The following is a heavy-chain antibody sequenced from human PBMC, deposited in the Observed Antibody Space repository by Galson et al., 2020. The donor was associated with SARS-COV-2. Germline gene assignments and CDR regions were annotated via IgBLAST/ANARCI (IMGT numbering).Heavy chain of an antibody. CDR2: IYHSGST. Sequence: ETSETLSLTCAVSGGSISSGGYSWSWIRQPPGKGREWIGYIYHSGSTYYNPSLKSRVTISVDRSKNQFSLKLSSVTAADTAVYYCARGPFLDGGSGSYYPSSAFDYWGQGTLVTVSS. J-gene: IGHJ4*02. V-gene: IGHV4-30-2*01. CDR1: GGSISSGGYS. D-gene: IGHD3-10*01. CDR3: ARGPFLDGGSGSYYPSSAFDY.